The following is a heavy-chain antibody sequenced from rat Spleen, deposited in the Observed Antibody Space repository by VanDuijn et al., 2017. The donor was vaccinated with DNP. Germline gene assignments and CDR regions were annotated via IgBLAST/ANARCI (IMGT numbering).Heavy chain of an antibody. D-gene: IGHD1-11*01. V-gene: IGHV5S10*01. J-gene: IGHJ2*01. CDR2: IINDGKRT. Sequence: EVQLVESGGGLVQPGRSLKLSCAASGFIFSDYNMAWVRQAPKKGLEWVATIINDGKRTYYSDSVKGRFTVSRENAKSTLYLQTDSLRSEDTATYYCTTDFERGYWGQGVMVTVSS. CDR1: GFIFSDYN. CDR3: TTDFERGY.